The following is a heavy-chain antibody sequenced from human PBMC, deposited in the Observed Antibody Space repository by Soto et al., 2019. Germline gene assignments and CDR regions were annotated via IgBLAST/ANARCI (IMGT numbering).Heavy chain of an antibody. J-gene: IGHJ3*02. CDR1: GGSISSGDYY. CDR2: IYYSGST. CDR3: AAPPTSGSGSYYHAFDI. Sequence: QVQLQESGPGLVKPSQTLSLTCTVSGGSISSGDYYWSWIRQPPGKGLEWIGYIYYSGSTYYNPSLKRRVTISLDTSKNQFSLKLSSVTAADTAVYYCAAPPTSGSGSYYHAFDIWGQGTMVTVSS. V-gene: IGHV4-30-4*01. D-gene: IGHD3-10*01.